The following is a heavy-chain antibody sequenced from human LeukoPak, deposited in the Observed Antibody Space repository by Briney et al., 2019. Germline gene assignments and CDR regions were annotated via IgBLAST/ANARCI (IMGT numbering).Heavy chain of an antibody. CDR2: IYYSGST. D-gene: IGHD3-3*01. CDR3: ARVAYYDFWSGYYPFDP. J-gene: IGHJ5*02. V-gene: IGHV4-59*01. CDR1: GGSISSYY. Sequence: SETLTLTCTVSGGSISSYYWSWIRQPPGKGLEWIGYIYYSGSTNYNPSLKSRVTISVDTSKNQFSLKLSSVTAADTAVYYCARVAYYDFWSGYYPFDPWGQGTLVTVSS.